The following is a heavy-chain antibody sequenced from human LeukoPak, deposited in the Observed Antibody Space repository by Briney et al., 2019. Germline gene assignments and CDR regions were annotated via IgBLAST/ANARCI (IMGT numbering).Heavy chain of an antibody. J-gene: IGHJ1*01. CDR2: IRSKAYYGTT. D-gene: IGHD3-22*01. V-gene: IGHV3-49*03. Sequence: PGGSLRLSCTASGVTFGDHAMSWFRQAPGKGLEWVGLIRSKAYYGTTEYAASVKGRFIISRDDSNSIAYLQINSLKIEDTGVYYCTRLDYDSSGYRGAINSWGQGTLVTVSS. CDR1: GVTFGDHA. CDR3: TRLDYDSSGYRGAINS.